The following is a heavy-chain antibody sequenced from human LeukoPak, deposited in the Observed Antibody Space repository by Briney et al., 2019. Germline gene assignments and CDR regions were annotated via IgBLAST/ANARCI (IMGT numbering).Heavy chain of an antibody. CDR3: ASYDSSGYYYDY. CDR1: GYTFTGYY. Sequence: ASVKVSCKASGYTFTGYYMHWVRQVPGQGLEWMGRINPNSGGTNYAQKFQGRVTMTRDTSISTAYMELSRLRSDDTAVYYCASYDSSGYYYDYWGQGTLVTVSS. J-gene: IGHJ4*02. V-gene: IGHV1-2*06. CDR2: INPNSGGT. D-gene: IGHD3-22*01.